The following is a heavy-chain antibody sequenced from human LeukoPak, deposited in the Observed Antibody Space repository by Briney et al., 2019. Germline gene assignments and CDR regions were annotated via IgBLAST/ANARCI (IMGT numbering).Heavy chain of an antibody. CDR3: ARDYCSGGSCYLLGVLF. V-gene: IGHV1-2*02. D-gene: IGHD2-15*01. J-gene: IGHJ4*02. Sequence: GASVKVSCKASGYTFAGYYMHWVRQAPGQGLEWMGWINPNSGGTNYAQKFQGRVTMTRDTSISTAYMELSRLRSDDTAVYYCARDYCSGGSCYLLGVLFWGQGTLVTVSS. CDR2: INPNSGGT. CDR1: GYTFAGYY.